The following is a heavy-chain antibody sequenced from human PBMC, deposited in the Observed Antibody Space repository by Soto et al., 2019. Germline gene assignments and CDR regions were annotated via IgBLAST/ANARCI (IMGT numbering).Heavy chain of an antibody. CDR3: AKDRQQSKYNGLEV. J-gene: IGHJ6*02. D-gene: IGHD1-1*01. V-gene: IGHV3-23*01. Sequence: EVHLLESGGGLIQPGGSLTLSCAASGFTFSNYAMSWVRQAPGKGLEWVSAISDTGGITNYVDSVKGRFTISRDNSKNTLYLQMNSLRVEETAIYYCAKDRQQSKYNGLEVWGQGTTVTVSS. CDR1: GFTFSNYA. CDR2: ISDTGGIT.